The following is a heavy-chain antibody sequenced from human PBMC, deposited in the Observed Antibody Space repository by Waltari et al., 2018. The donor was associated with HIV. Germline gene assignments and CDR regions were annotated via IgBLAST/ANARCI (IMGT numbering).Heavy chain of an antibody. Sequence: EVQLVESGGGLVQPGGSLRLSCAASGFPFSRHWMHWVRQAPGKGRGWVSRINSDGSSTSNADSVKGRFTISRDNAKNTLYLQMNSLRAEDTAVYYCARSAGHFDLWGRGTLVIVSS. J-gene: IGHJ2*01. V-gene: IGHV3-74*01. CDR1: GFPFSRHW. CDR2: INSDGSST. CDR3: ARSAGHFDL.